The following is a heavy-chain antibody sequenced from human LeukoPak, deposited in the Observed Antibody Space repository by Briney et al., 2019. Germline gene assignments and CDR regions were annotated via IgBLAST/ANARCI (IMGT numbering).Heavy chain of an antibody. V-gene: IGHV4-59*08. J-gene: IGHJ5*02. CDR2: IYYSGST. CDR3: ARHGFRGDGYNWAANWFDP. D-gene: IGHD5-24*01. Sequence: SETLSLTCAVSGASITSDYWSWIRQPPGKGLEWIAYIYYSGSTNYNPSLKSRVTISVDTSKNQFSLKLSSVTAADTAVYYCARHGFRGDGYNWAANWFDPWGQGTLVTVSS. CDR1: GASITSDY.